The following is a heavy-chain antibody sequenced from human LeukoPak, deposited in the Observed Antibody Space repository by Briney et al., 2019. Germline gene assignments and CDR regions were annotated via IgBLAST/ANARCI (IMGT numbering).Heavy chain of an antibody. Sequence: PSETLSLTCTVSGGSISSGGYYWSWIRQHPGKGLEWIGYIYYSGSTYYNPSLKSRVAISVDTSKNQFSLKLSSVTAADTAVYYCARGNRARTYYDFWSGPLSDYWGQGTLVTVSS. CDR2: IYYSGST. D-gene: IGHD3-3*01. J-gene: IGHJ4*02. V-gene: IGHV4-31*03. CDR1: GGSISSGGYY. CDR3: ARGNRARTYYDFWSGPLSDY.